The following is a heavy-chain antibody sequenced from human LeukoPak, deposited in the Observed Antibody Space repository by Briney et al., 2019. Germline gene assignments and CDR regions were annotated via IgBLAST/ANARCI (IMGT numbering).Heavy chain of an antibody. V-gene: IGHV4-59*08. CDR1: GGSLNSYY. D-gene: IGHD3-10*01. CDR3: ATRMVRVKYFDY. Sequence: SETLSLTCNVSGGSLNSYYWSWIRQPPGKGLEWIGYIFYSGYTKYNPSLQSRLAISVDTSKNHFSLKLSSVTAADTAVYYCATRMVRVKYFDYWGQGTLATVSS. J-gene: IGHJ4*02. CDR2: IFYSGYT.